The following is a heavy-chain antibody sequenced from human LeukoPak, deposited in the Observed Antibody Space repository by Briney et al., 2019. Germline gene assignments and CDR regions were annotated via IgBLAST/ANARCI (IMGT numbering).Heavy chain of an antibody. CDR3: ARDKSWFGELPDAFDI. Sequence: GASVKVSCKVSGYTLTELSMHWVRQAPGQGLEWMGWINTNTGNPTYAQGFTGRFVFSLDTSVSTAYLQISSLKAEDTAVYYCARDKSWFGELPDAFDIWGQGTMVTVSS. CDR2: INTNTGNP. CDR1: GYTLTELS. V-gene: IGHV7-4-1*02. D-gene: IGHD3-10*01. J-gene: IGHJ3*02.